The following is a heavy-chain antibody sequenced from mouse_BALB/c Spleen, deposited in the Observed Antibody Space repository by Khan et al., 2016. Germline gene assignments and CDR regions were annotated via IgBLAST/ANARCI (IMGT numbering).Heavy chain of an antibody. J-gene: IGHJ2*01. CDR1: GFSLSTSGLS. CDR3: AQITNWVVCDY. Sequence: QVTLKESGPGILQPSQTLCLTCSFSGFSLSTSGLSVGWIRQPSGKGLAWLAHIWWNVDTYYNPALKRRLTISMDTFNNQVFLTLASVVTADTATNYRAQITNWVVCDYWGKGATLTVSS. V-gene: IGHV8-5*01. D-gene: IGHD4-1*01. CDR2: IWWNVDT.